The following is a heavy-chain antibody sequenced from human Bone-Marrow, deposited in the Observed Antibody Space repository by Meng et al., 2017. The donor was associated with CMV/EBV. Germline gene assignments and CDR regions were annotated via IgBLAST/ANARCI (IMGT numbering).Heavy chain of an antibody. J-gene: IGHJ6*02. Sequence: GGSLRLSCAASGFTLSRHWMSWVRQAPGKGLEWVAVISYDGSNKYYADSVKGRFTISRDNSKNTLYLQMNSLRAEDTAVYYCARDVAAAPGGYYYYGMDVWGQGTTVTVSS. CDR1: GFTLSRHW. V-gene: IGHV3-30*03. D-gene: IGHD6-13*01. CDR3: ARDVAAAPGGYYYYGMDV. CDR2: ISYDGSNK.